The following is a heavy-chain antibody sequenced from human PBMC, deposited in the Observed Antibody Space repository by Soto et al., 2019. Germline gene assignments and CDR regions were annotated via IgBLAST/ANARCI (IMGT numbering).Heavy chain of an antibody. CDR3: PRCWYYGAGSPFDP. J-gene: IGHJ5*02. CDR1: GYTFTSYD. V-gene: IGHV1-8*01. Sequence: QVQLVQSGAEVKKPGASVKVSCKASGYTFTSYDINWVRQATGQGLEWMGWMNPNSGNTGYAQKFQGRVTMTRNTSISTAYMERSSLRSEDTAVYYCPRCWYYGAGSPFDPWGQGTLVTVSS. CDR2: MNPNSGNT. D-gene: IGHD3-10*01.